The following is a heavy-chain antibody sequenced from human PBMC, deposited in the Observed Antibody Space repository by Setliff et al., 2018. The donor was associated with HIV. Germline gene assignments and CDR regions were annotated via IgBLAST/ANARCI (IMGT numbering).Heavy chain of an antibody. J-gene: IGHJ5*02. D-gene: IGHD3-22*01. V-gene: IGHV4-30-4*08. CDR3: ARENGWLFGWFDP. CDR2: IYYSGRT. Sequence: SETLSLTCTVSGDSITSGGYSWTWIRQPPGKALEWVGYIYYSGRTSHSGRTYYNPSVASRITISGDTSKNQFSLKLTSGTAADTAIYYCARENGWLFGWFDPWGQGTPVTVSS. CDR1: GDSITSGGYS.